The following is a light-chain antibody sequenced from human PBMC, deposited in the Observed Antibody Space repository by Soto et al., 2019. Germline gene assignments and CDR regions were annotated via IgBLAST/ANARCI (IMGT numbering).Light chain of an antibody. V-gene: IGKV4-1*01. J-gene: IGKJ4*01. CDR2: WAS. CDR3: QQYYRTRV. Sequence: DIVMTQSPDSLAVSLGERATINCKSSQSVLYSSNNKNYLAWYQQKPGQPPKLPIYWASTRESWVPDRFSGSGSGTDFTLSSRSLQAEDVAVYYCQQYYRTRVFGGGTKVEIK. CDR1: QSVLYSSNNKNY.